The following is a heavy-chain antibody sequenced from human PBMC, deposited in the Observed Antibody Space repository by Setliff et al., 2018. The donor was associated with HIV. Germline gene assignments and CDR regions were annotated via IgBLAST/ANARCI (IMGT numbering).Heavy chain of an antibody. V-gene: IGHV4-59*01. CDR1: GGSINNYY. Sequence: SETLSLTCTVSGGSINNYYWSWIRQPPGKGLEWIGFIYYSGSTNYNPSLKSRVTISVDTSTNQFSLKLNSVTAADTAVYYCARASAGKDYYDSSGYYYRFDYWGQGTPVTVSS. CDR2: IYYSGST. CDR3: ARASAGKDYYDSSGYYYRFDY. D-gene: IGHD3-22*01. J-gene: IGHJ4*02.